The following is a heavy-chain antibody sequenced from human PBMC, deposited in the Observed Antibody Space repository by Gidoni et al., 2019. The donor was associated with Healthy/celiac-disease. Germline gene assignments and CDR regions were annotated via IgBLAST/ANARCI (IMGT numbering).Heavy chain of an antibody. CDR3: AKSGGYSGSYSPFDY. V-gene: IGHV3-23*01. J-gene: IGHJ4*02. CDR1: GFRLSRYA. CDR2: LSGSGVST. Sequence: EVQLLESGGGLVQPGGSLRLSCAASGFRLSRYAMSWVRQAPGEGLERVSTLSGSGVSTYFADSVKGRFAISRDNSKNTLYLQMNSLRAEDTAVYYCAKSGGYSGSYSPFDYWGQGTLVTVSS. D-gene: IGHD1-26*01.